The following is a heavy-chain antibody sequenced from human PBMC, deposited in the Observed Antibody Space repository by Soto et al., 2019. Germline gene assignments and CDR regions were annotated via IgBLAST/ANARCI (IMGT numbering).Heavy chain of an antibody. Sequence: QVQLQESGPGLVKPSQTLSLTCTVSGGSISSGGYYWSWIRQHPGKGLEWIGYIYYSGSTYYNPSLKRRVTMSVDTSKNQFSLKLSSVTAADTAVYYCARGGAIVVVVADNWFDPWGQGTLVTVSS. J-gene: IGHJ5*02. D-gene: IGHD2-15*01. V-gene: IGHV4-31*03. CDR2: IYYSGST. CDR3: ARGGAIVVVVADNWFDP. CDR1: GGSISSGGYY.